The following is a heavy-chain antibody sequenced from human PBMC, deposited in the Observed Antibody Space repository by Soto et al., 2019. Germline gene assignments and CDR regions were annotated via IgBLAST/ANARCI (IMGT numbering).Heavy chain of an antibody. J-gene: IGHJ6*02. D-gene: IGHD5-18*01. CDR3: AKDAGQLWPRGYYYGMDV. CDR1: GGSMISYY. Sequence: SETLSLTCTVSGGSMISYYWGWIRQPPGRGLEWIGFIYYAGSTKYNPSLNSRVTISVDTSKNQFSLYLQMNSLRAEDTALYYCAKDAGQLWPRGYYYGMDVWGQGTTVTVSS. CDR2: IYYAGST. V-gene: IGHV4-59*01.